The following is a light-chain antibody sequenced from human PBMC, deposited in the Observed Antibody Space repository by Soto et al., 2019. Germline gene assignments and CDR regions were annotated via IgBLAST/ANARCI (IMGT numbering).Light chain of an antibody. V-gene: IGLV2-23*02. CDR3: SSYAGSSTYV. J-gene: IGLJ2*01. Sequence: QSVLTQPASVSGSPGQSITISCTGTSSDVGSYNLVSWYQQHPGKAPKLMIYEVSKRPSGVSHRFSGSKSGNTASLTISGLQAEDEADYYCSSYAGSSTYVFGGGTKLTVL. CDR2: EVS. CDR1: SSDVGSYNL.